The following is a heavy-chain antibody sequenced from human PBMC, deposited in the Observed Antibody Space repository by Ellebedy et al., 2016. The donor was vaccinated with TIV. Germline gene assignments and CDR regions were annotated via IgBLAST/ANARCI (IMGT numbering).Heavy chain of an antibody. D-gene: IGHD1-26*01. Sequence: GESLKIPCAASGFAFSSYGMHWVRQAPGKGLEWVALIWSDGSLEYYADSVKGRFTLSRDSSENTVYLHMNSLRADDTAVYYCAREVGGGQGDMDVWGQGTTVTVSS. CDR3: AREVGGGQGDMDV. CDR1: GFAFSSYG. V-gene: IGHV3-33*08. CDR2: IWSDGSLE. J-gene: IGHJ6*02.